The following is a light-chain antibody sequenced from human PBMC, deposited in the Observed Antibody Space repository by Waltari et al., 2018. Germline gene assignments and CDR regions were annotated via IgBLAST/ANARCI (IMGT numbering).Light chain of an antibody. J-gene: IGKJ4*01. V-gene: IGKV1-33*01. CDR3: QQFHDVPV. CDR2: DAS. Sequence: DVQLTQSPSSLSASLGDRVTITCQASQDIANYLNWYQQRPGKAPQLLIYDASNSERGVPSRFSGSGSGTSFTFTISSLQPEDFATYYCQQFHDVPVFGGGTKVEMK. CDR1: QDIANY.